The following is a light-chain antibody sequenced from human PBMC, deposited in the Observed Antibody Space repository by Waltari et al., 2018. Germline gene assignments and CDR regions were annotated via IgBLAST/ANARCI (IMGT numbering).Light chain of an antibody. J-gene: IGKJ4*01. Sequence: ETVLTQSPATLSLSPGERATLSCRASEVISTFLAWYQQKPGQAPRLLIYDASNRATGIPARFSGSGSGTDFTLTISSLEPEDFALYYCQQRRNWPPLTFGGGTKVE. V-gene: IGKV3-11*01. CDR2: DAS. CDR1: EVISTF. CDR3: QQRRNWPPLT.